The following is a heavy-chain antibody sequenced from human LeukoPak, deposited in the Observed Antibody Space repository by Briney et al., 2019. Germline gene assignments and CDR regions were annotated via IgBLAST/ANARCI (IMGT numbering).Heavy chain of an antibody. CDR2: INPNHGDT. CDR1: GYTFTGYY. Sequence: ASEKVSCKASGYTFTGYYMHWVRQAPGQGLEWMGWINPNHGDTNYAQKFQDRVSMTRDTSISTAYMHLSRLRSADTAVYYCARSPHILTGENFDYWGQGTLLTVSS. V-gene: IGHV1-2*02. J-gene: IGHJ4*02. CDR3: ARSPHILTGENFDY. D-gene: IGHD3-9*01.